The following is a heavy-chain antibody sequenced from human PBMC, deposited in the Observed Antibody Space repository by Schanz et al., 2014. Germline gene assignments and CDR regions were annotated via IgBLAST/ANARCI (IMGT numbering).Heavy chain of an antibody. V-gene: IGHV3-13*01. J-gene: IGHJ4*02. CDR1: GFAFSSHD. CDR2: IHSTGET. CDR3: ARSRGFDSIFDF. D-gene: IGHD5-12*01. Sequence: EVQLVESGGGLVQPGGSLRLSCVASGFAFSSHDMHWVRQVTGKGLQWVSAIHSTGETYYPDSVQGRFTTSRDNGKKSMYLQMNSLRAEDTAVYYCARSRGFDSIFDFWGRGTLVTVSS.